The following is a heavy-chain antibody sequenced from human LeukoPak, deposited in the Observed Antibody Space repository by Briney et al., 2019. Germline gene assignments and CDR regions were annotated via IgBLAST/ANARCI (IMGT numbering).Heavy chain of an antibody. J-gene: IGHJ4*02. CDR3: ARGSVWFGETHY. D-gene: IGHD3-10*01. CDR2: MNPNSGNT. CDR1: GYTFTSYD. Sequence: APVKVSCKASGYTFTSYDINWVRQATGQGLERMGWMNPNSGNTGYAQKFQGRVTITRNTSISTAYMELSSLRSEDTAVYYCARGSVWFGETHYWGQGTLVTVSS. V-gene: IGHV1-8*03.